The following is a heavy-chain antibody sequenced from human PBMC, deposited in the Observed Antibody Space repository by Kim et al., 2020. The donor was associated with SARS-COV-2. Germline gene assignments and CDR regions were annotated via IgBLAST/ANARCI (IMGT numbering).Heavy chain of an antibody. CDR2: IYSGGTT. Sequence: GGSLRLSCAASGFTVSSNYMSWVRQAPGKGLEWVSVIYSGGTTYYADSVKGRFTISRDNSKNTLYLQMNSLRAEDTAVYYCARSWYPFSTRKPFDYWGQGTLVTVSS. D-gene: IGHD6-13*01. CDR1: GFTVSSNY. V-gene: IGHV3-66*02. CDR3: ARSWYPFSTRKPFDY. J-gene: IGHJ4*02.